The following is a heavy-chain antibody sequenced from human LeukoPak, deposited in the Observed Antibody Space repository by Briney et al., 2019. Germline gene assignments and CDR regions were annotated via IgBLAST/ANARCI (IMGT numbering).Heavy chain of an antibody. J-gene: IGHJ4*02. Sequence: GGSLILCCAASGFTFDDYAMHWVRQAPGKGLEWVSGISWNSGSIGYADSVKGRFTISRDNAKNSLYLQMNSLRAEDTALYYSAKDRLGFWSGYFIEWGQGTLVTVSS. CDR1: GFTFDDYA. CDR3: AKDRLGFWSGYFIE. CDR2: ISWNSGSI. V-gene: IGHV3-9*01. D-gene: IGHD3-3*01.